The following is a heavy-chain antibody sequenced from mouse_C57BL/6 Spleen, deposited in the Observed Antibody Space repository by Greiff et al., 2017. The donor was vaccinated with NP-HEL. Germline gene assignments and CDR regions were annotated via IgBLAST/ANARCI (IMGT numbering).Heavy chain of an antibody. CDR3: ARSDITTLVARGDAMDY. CDR2: IYPRDGST. CDR1: GYTFTSYD. V-gene: IGHV1-85*01. Sequence: VKLQESGPELVKPGASVKLSCKASGYTFTSYDINWVKQRPGQGLEWIGWIYPRDGSTKYNEKFKGKATLTVDTSSSTAYMELHSLTSEDSAVYFCARSDITTLVARGDAMDYWGQGTSVTVSS. D-gene: IGHD1-1*01. J-gene: IGHJ4*01.